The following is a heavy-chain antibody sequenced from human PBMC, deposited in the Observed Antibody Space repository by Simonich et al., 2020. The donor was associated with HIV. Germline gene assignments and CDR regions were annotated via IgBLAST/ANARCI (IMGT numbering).Heavy chain of an antibody. Sequence: QVQLQQWGAGLLKPSETLSLTCAVYGGSFSGYYWSWIRKPPGKGLEWIGEINHSGSTNYNPSHKSRVNISVDTYKNQFSLRLSSVTAADTAVYYCAREGYSGYDRGWFDPWGQGNLVTVSS. CDR3: AREGYSGYDRGWFDP. J-gene: IGHJ5*02. CDR2: INHSGST. CDR1: GGSFSGYY. D-gene: IGHD5-12*01. V-gene: IGHV4-34*01.